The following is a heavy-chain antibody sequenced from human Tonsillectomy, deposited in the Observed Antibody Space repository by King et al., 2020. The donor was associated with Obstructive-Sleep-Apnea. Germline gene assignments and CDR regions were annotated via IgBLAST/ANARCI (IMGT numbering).Heavy chain of an antibody. CDR2: IKSKTDGGTT. CDR3: TTVYISSFDWLPYDY. CDR1: GFTFSNAW. Sequence: VQLVESGGGLVKPGGSLRLSCAASGFTFSNAWMSWVRQAPGKGLEWVGRIKSKTDGGTTDYAAPVKGRFTISRDDSKNTLYLQMNSLKTEDTAVYYCTTVYISSFDWLPYDYWGQGTLVTVSS. J-gene: IGHJ4*02. D-gene: IGHD3-9*01. V-gene: IGHV3-15*01.